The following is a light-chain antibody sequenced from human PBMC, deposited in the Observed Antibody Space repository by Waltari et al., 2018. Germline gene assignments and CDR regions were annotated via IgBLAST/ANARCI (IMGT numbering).Light chain of an antibody. J-gene: IGKJ1*01. CDR3: QHYESLPVT. CDR1: QRLRIY. Sequence: EIVLTQSPGTLSLSPGERATLSCRASQRLRIYLAWYQQKPGPAPRPLIYHASTRATGIPDRFSGSGSGTDFSLTISRLEPEDFAVYYCQHYESLPVTFGQGTKVEIK. CDR2: HAS. V-gene: IGKV3-20*01.